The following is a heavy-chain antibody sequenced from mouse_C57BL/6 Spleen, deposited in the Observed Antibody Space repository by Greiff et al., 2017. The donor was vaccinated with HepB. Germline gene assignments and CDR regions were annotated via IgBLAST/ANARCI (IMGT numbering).Heavy chain of an antibody. CDR2: IWSGGST. D-gene: IGHD4-1*01. CDR3: ALEYYAMDY. V-gene: IGHV2-2*01. CDR1: GFSLTSYG. J-gene: IGHJ4*01. Sequence: QVQLKESGPGLVQPSQSLSITCTVSGFSLTSYGVHWVRQSPGKGLEWLGVIWSGGSTDYNAAFLSSLSNITDNSKRQVFFKLNSLQDDDTAIYYCALEYYAMDYWGQGTSVTVSS.